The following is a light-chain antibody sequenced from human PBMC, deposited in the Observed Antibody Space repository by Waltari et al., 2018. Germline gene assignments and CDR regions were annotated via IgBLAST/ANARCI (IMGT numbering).Light chain of an antibody. V-gene: IGKV3-11*01. J-gene: IGKJ4*01. CDR3: QQRRDWPLT. Sequence: DIVLTQSPAILSLSPGERASISCRASQSVTNYLAWYQQKPGQAPRLLIYDTSNRATGIPARFSGSGFGTDFTLTISSLEPEDFAVYYCQQRRDWPLTFGGGTKVEIK. CDR1: QSVTNY. CDR2: DTS.